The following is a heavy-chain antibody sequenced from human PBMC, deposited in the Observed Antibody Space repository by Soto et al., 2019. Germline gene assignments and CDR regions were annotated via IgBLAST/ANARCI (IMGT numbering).Heavy chain of an antibody. V-gene: IGHV5-51*01. CDR1: GYSFTNYW. Sequence: PGESLKISCKVSGYSFTNYWIGWVRQLPGKGLEWMGTIYPGDSDTKYSQSFRGQVTISADNSISTAYLQWSSLKASDTAVYYCARPKTASLYFDYWGQGTLVTVSS. J-gene: IGHJ4*02. CDR2: IYPGDSDT. CDR3: ARPKTASLYFDY.